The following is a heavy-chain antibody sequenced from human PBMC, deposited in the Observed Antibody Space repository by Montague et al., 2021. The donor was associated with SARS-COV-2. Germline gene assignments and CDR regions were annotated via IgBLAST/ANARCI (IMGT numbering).Heavy chain of an antibody. V-gene: IGHV4-39*07. Sequence: SETLSLTCTVSGASISSSTYYWGWIRQPPGKGLEWIGSRYFDGSPYSKSSLKSRVTVSVDTYKNQFSLKLTSVTVADTAVYFCARDVGKGFSGEDNDGGFDYWGQGILVSVSP. D-gene: IGHD5-12*01. J-gene: IGHJ4*02. CDR1: GASISSSTYY. CDR3: ARDVGKGFSGEDNDGGFDY. CDR2: RYFDGSP.